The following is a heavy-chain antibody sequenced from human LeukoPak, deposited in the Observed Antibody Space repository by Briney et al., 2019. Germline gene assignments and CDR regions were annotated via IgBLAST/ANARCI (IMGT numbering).Heavy chain of an antibody. CDR3: ARSHGLY. V-gene: IGHV4-59*01. CDR1: ADSFSGYH. Sequence: PSETLSLTCTVSADSFSGYHWAWIRQPPGKGLEWIGYVSGSGSTNYKHSVKSRPSISLDTAKNQFSLKLRSVTAADTAVYYCARSHGLYWGQGTLVTVSS. CDR2: VSGSGST. J-gene: IGHJ4*02.